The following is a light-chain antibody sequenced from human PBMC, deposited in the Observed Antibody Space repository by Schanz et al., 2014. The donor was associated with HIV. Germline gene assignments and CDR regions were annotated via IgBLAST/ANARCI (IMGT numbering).Light chain of an antibody. Sequence: DIVMTQSPATLSVSLGERATLSCRASQSVSSNLPWYQQKPGQAPRLLIYGASSRATGIPDRFSGSGSGTDFTLTISRLEPEDFAVYYCQQYGGSPPYSFGQGTKLEIK. CDR3: QQYGGSPPYS. J-gene: IGKJ2*03. CDR2: GAS. V-gene: IGKV3-20*01. CDR1: QSVSSN.